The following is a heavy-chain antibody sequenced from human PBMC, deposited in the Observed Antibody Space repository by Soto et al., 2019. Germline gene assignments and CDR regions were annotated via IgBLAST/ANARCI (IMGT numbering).Heavy chain of an antibody. CDR3: ARDDPRPGDAFDM. V-gene: IGHV3-74*01. Sequence: GGSLRLSCAASGFTFSNYWMHWVRQAPGKGLVWVSGIMSDGSSADYADFVKGRFTISRDNAKNTMSLQMNSLRPEDTAVYYCARDDPRPGDAFDMWGQGTMVTVSS. CDR2: IMSDGSSA. CDR1: GFTFSNYW. J-gene: IGHJ3*02.